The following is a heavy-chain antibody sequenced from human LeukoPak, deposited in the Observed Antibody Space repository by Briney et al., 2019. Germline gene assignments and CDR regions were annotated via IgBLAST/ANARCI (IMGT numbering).Heavy chain of an antibody. V-gene: IGHV1-2*06. Sequence: GASVKVSCKASGYTFTGYYMHWVRQAPGQGLEWMGRINPNSGGTNYAQKFQGRVTMTRDTSISTAYMELSRLRSDDTAVYYCAREGCSGGSCLAWSSIHYFDYWGQGTLVTVSS. CDR1: GYTFTGYY. D-gene: IGHD2-15*01. J-gene: IGHJ4*02. CDR3: AREGCSGGSCLAWSSIHYFDY. CDR2: INPNSGGT.